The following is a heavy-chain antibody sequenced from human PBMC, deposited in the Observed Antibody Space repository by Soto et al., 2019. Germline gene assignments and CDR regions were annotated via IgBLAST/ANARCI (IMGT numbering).Heavy chain of an antibody. CDR2: IYYSGST. J-gene: IGHJ3*02. CDR3: ARDKTGLDAFDI. Sequence: SETLSLTCTVSGGSISSGGYYWSWIRQHPGKGLEWIGYIYYSGSTYYNPSLKSRVTISVDTSKNQFSLKLSSVTAADTAVYYCARDKTGLDAFDIWGQGTMVTVS. CDR1: GGSISSGGYY. V-gene: IGHV4-31*03.